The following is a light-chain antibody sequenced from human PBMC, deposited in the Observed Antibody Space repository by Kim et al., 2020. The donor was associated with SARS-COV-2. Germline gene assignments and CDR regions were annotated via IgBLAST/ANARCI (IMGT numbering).Light chain of an antibody. CDR2: GKN. J-gene: IGLJ2*01. V-gene: IGLV3-19*01. CDR3: NSRDSSDNVV. CDR1: SLRSYY. Sequence: SSALTQDPAVSVALGQTVRITCQGDSLRSYYATWYQQKPGQAPIIVIYGKNIRPSGIPDRFSGSSSGNTASLTITGTQAGDEADYYCNSRDSSDNVVFGGGTKLTVL.